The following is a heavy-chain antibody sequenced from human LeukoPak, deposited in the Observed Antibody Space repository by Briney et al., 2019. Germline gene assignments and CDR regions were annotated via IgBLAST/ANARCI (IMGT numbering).Heavy chain of an antibody. CDR3: AKGGKWDVTPFDY. V-gene: IGHV3-23*01. CDR1: GFAFSNHA. Sequence: GGSLRLSCAASGFAFSNHAMTWVRQAPGKGLEWISAISYTTTGNTYYADSVKGRFTISRDNSKNTLYLQVNSLRAEDTAVYYCAKGGKWDVTPFDYWGQGTLVTVSS. CDR2: ISYTTTGNT. J-gene: IGHJ4*02. D-gene: IGHD1-26*01.